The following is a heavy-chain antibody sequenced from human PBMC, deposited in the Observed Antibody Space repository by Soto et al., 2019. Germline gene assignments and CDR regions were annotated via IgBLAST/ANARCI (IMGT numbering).Heavy chain of an antibody. D-gene: IGHD2-15*01. Sequence: PGGSLRLSCAASGFTFSSYGMHWVRQAPGKGLEWVAVISYDGSNKYYADSVKGRFTISRDNSKNTLYLQMNSLRAEDTAVYYCAKDKGKAGPRYCSGGSCYPRTLYYYYGMDVWGQGTTVTVS. J-gene: IGHJ6*02. V-gene: IGHV3-30*18. CDR3: AKDKGKAGPRYCSGGSCYPRTLYYYYGMDV. CDR1: GFTFSSYG. CDR2: ISYDGSNK.